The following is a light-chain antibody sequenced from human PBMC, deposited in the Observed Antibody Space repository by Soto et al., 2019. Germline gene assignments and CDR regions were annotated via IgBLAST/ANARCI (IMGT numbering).Light chain of an antibody. J-gene: IGKJ1*01. Sequence: DIQMTQSPSSLSASVGATVTITCRASQGISNYLAWYQQKPGQVPNLLIYAASTLQSGVPSRFRGSGSGTDFTLTISSLRPEDVATYYCQKYNNAPRTFGQGTKVEI. CDR2: AAS. V-gene: IGKV1-27*01. CDR3: QKYNNAPRT. CDR1: QGISNY.